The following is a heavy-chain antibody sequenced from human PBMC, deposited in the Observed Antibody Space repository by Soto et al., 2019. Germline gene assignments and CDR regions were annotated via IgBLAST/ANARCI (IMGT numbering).Heavy chain of an antibody. CDR1: SGPDSSHN. Sequence: QVELQQSGPGLVKPSGTLSLTCTVSSGPDSSHNWGWIRQPPGRGLEWIGYVYYTGDTSYNPSLKSRATISAPTSTKIISLTLSSVTAADTAVYYCVRQGIDYLHGLVDVWGQGTTVSVSS. J-gene: IGHJ6*02. D-gene: IGHD1-26*01. CDR3: VRQGIDYLHGLVDV. CDR2: VYYTGDT. V-gene: IGHV4-59*08.